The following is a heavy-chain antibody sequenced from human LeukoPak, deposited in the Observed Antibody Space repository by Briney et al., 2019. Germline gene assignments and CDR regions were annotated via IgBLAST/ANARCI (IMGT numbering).Heavy chain of an antibody. CDR1: GGSFSGYY. CDR2: INHSGST. CDR3: ARAMNSSSSGRYYFDC. Sequence: QASETLSLTCAVYGGSFSGYYWSWIRQPPGKGLEWIGEINHSGSTNYNPSLKSRVTISVDTSKNQFSLKLSSVTAADTAVYYCARAMNSSSSGRYYFDCWGQGTLVTVSS. D-gene: IGHD6-6*01. V-gene: IGHV4-34*01. J-gene: IGHJ4*02.